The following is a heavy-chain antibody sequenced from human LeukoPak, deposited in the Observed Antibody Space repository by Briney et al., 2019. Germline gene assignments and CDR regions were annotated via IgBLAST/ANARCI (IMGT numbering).Heavy chain of an antibody. CDR2: ISSSSSYI. D-gene: IGHD5-24*01. CDR1: GFAFSSYS. Sequence: PGGSLRLSCAASGFAFSSYSMNWVRQAPGKGLEWVSSISSSSSYIYYADSAKGRFTISRDNAKNSLYLQMNSLRAEDTAVYYCARGGDGYNYVSYYYYYMDVWGKGTTVTISS. V-gene: IGHV3-21*01. J-gene: IGHJ6*03. CDR3: ARGGDGYNYVSYYYYYMDV.